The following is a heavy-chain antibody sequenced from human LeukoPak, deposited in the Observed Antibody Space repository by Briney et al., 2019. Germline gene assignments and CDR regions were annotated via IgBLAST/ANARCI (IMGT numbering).Heavy chain of an antibody. J-gene: IGHJ4*02. V-gene: IGHV1-58*02. CDR3: AAREMAVSYYFDY. Sequence: SVKVSCKASGLTFTSSATQWVRQVRGQRLEWLGGSGVGSGNINDVQKFQKRVTITGDMSTRKVYMKLSSLRYEDTSVYNCAAREMAVSYYFDYWGQGTLGTVSS. CDR2: SGVGSGNI. CDR1: GLTFTSSA. D-gene: IGHD5-24*01.